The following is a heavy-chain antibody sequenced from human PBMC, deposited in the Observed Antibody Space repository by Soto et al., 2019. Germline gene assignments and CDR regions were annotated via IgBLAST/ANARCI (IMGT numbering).Heavy chain of an antibody. D-gene: IGHD2-15*01. CDR3: ARDSRCSGGSGYSWYYYYGMDV. J-gene: IGHJ6*02. V-gene: IGHV1-18*01. Sequence: ASVKVSCKASGYTFTSYGISWVRQAPGQGLEWMGWISAYSGNTNYAQKLQGRVTMTTDTSTSTAYMELRSLRSDDTAVYYCARDSRCSGGSGYSWYYYYGMDVWGQGTSVPVSS. CDR2: ISAYSGNT. CDR1: GYTFTSYG.